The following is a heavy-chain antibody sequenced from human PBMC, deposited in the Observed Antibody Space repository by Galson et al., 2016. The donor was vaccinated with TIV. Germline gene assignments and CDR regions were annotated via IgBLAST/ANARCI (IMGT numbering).Heavy chain of an antibody. CDR2: INPSGGST. V-gene: IGHV1-46*01. J-gene: IGHJ4*02. D-gene: IGHD5-12*01. Sequence: SVKVFCKASGYTFTSYYMHWVRQAPGQGLEWMGIINPSGGSTTYAQKFQGRVTMTRDMSTTTVHMELSSLRSEDTAVYYCARDGYRFGNYFDFWGQGTLVTVSS. CDR1: GYTFTSYY. CDR3: ARDGYRFGNYFDF.